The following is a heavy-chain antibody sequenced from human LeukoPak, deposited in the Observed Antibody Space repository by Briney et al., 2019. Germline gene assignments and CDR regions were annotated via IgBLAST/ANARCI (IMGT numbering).Heavy chain of an antibody. D-gene: IGHD1-26*01. V-gene: IGHV4-4*02. J-gene: IGHJ3*02. Sequence: PSGTLSLTCAVSGGSISSSNWWSWVRQPPGKGLEWIGEIYHSGSTNYNPSLKSRVTISVDTSKNQFSLKLSSVTAADTAVYYCATGGAPTMAHDAFDIWGQGTMVTVSS. CDR3: ATGGAPTMAHDAFDI. CDR1: GGSISSSNW. CDR2: IYHSGST.